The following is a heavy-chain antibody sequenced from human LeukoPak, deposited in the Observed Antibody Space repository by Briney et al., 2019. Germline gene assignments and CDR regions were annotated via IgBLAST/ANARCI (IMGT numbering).Heavy chain of an antibody. V-gene: IGHV3-30*02. CDR2: IRYDGSNK. CDR1: GFTFSSYG. CDR3: AKHYGASTGYYFDY. D-gene: IGHD3-16*01. J-gene: IGHJ4*02. Sequence: GGSLRLSCAASGFTFSSYGMHWVRQAPGKGLEWVAFIRYDGSNKYYADSVKGRFTISRDNSKNTLYLQMNSLRAEDTAVYYCAKHYGASTGYYFDYWGQGTLVTVSS.